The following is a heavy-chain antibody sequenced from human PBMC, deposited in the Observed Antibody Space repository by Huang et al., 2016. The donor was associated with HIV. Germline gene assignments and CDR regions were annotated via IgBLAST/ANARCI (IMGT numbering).Heavy chain of an antibody. Sequence: EMQLLESGGGLVQPGGSLRLSCAASAFTFRSYAMPGVRQAPGKGVGWGSATSGSGGNTYYADSVKGRFTISRDNSKNTVYLQMNSLRAEDTAVYYCAKVASGYDFSARGSDWFDPWGQGTLVSVSS. CDR1: AFTFRSYA. CDR2: TSGSGGNT. CDR3: AKVASGYDFSARGSDWFDP. V-gene: IGHV3-23*01. J-gene: IGHJ5*02. D-gene: IGHD5-12*01.